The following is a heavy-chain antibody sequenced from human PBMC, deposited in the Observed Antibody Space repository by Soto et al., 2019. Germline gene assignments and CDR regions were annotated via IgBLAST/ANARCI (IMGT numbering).Heavy chain of an antibody. CDR2: IWYDGSNK. CDR3: ARDRIAARDYYYYGMDV. CDR1: GFTFSSYG. D-gene: IGHD6-6*01. J-gene: IGHJ6*02. V-gene: IGHV3-33*01. Sequence: SGGSLRLSCAASGFTFSSYGMHWVRQAPGKGLEWVAVIWYDGSNKYYADSVKGRFTISRDNSKNTLYLQMNSLRAEDTAVYYCARDRIAARDYYYYGMDVWGQGTTVTVSS.